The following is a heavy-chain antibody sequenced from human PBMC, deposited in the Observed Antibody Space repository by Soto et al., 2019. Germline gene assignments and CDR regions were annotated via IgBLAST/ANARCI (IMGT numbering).Heavy chain of an antibody. J-gene: IGHJ3*02. CDR1: GGTFSSYA. CDR3: ARSSSPLDAFDI. Sequence: NVSCKASGGTFSSYAISWVRQAPGQGLEWMGGIIPIFGTANYAQKFQGRVTITADKSTSTAYMELSSLRSEDTAVYYCARSSSPLDAFDIWGQGTMVTVSS. D-gene: IGHD6-6*01. V-gene: IGHV1-69*06. CDR2: IIPIFGTA.